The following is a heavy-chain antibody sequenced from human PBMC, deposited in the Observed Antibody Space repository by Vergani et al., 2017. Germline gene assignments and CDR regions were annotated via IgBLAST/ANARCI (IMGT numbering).Heavy chain of an antibody. Sequence: EVQLLQSEGAVVQPGGSLRLSCVASGFTFSSHAMSWVRQGHGQGLEWVSSIKNNGDSIHYADSVKGRFTISRDNSKNTLYLQMNSLRVEDTAVYYCGRGSDNYNGGQGTLVTVSS. D-gene: IGHD5-24*01. CDR3: GRGSDNYN. CDR1: GFTFSSHA. V-gene: IGHV3-23*01. J-gene: IGHJ4*02. CDR2: IKNNGDSI.